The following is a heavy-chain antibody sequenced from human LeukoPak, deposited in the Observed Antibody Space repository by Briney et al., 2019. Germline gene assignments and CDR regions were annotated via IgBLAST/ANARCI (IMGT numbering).Heavy chain of an antibody. D-gene: IGHD6-13*01. V-gene: IGHV3-21*01. J-gene: IGHJ4*02. CDR3: ARESAGQDFDY. Sequence: GGSLRLSCAASGFTFSSYSINWVRQAPGKGLEWVSSISSSGSYIYYADSVKGRFTISRDNAKNSLNLQMNSLRAEDTAVYYCARESAGQDFDYWGQGTLVTVSS. CDR2: ISSSGSYI. CDR1: GFTFSSYS.